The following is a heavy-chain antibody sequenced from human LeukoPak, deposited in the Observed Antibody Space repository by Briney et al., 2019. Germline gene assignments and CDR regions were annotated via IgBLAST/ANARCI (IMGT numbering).Heavy chain of an antibody. J-gene: IGHJ4*02. CDR3: ARDPQPSYYYDSSGYYLPDY. CDR2: ISAYNGNT. Sequence: GASVKVSCKASGYTFTSYGISCVREAPGQGGEWMGWISAYNGNTNYAQKHQGTVTMTTDTSTSTAYMELRSLRSGDTAVYYCARDPQPSYYYDSSGYYLPDYWGQGTLVTVSS. V-gene: IGHV1-18*01. CDR1: GYTFTSYG. D-gene: IGHD3-22*01.